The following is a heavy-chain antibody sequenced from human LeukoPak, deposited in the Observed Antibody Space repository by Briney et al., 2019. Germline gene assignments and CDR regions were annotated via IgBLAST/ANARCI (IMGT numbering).Heavy chain of an antibody. Sequence: GASVKVSCKASGYTFTSYYMHWVRQAPGQGLEWMGIINPSGGTRSYARKFQGRVTMTRDVSTSTVYMEVSSLKSEDAAVYYCARAHCSGASCLLEYWGQGTLVTVSS. CDR1: GYTFTSYY. V-gene: IGHV1-46*01. CDR2: INPSGGTR. CDR3: ARAHCSGASCLLEY. D-gene: IGHD2-15*01. J-gene: IGHJ4*02.